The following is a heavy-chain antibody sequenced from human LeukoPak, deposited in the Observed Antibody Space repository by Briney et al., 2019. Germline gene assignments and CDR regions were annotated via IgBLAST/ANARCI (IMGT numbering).Heavy chain of an antibody. CDR1: GGSISSYY. V-gene: IGHV4-59*01. D-gene: IGHD3-22*01. CDR3: ARSSSGYSNWFDP. Sequence: PSETLSLTSTVSGGSISSYYWSWIRQPPGKGLEWIGYIYYSGSTNYNPSLKSRVTISVDTSKNQFSLKLSSVTAADTAVYYCARSSSGYSNWFDPWGQGTLVTVSS. J-gene: IGHJ5*02. CDR2: IYYSGST.